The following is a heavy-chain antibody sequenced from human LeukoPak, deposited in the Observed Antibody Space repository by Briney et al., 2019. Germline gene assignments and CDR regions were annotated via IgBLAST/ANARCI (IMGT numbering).Heavy chain of an antibody. V-gene: IGHV3-7*01. Sequence: GGSLRLSCAASGFTFSSYWMSWVRQAPGKGLEWVANIKQDGSEKYYVDSVKGRFTISRDNAKNSLYLQMNSLRAEDTAVYYCARILSGSYYMFDYWGQGTLVTISS. CDR1: GFTFSSYW. D-gene: IGHD1-26*01. J-gene: IGHJ4*02. CDR3: ARILSGSYYMFDY. CDR2: IKQDGSEK.